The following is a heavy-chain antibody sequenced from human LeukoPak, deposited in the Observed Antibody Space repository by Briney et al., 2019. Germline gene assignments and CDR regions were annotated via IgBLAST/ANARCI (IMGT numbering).Heavy chain of an antibody. CDR1: GGSFSGYY. J-gene: IGHJ4*02. CDR2: INHSGST. Sequence: SETLSLTCAVYGGSFSGYYWSWIRQPPGKGLEWIGEINHSGSTNYNPSLKSRVTISVGTSKNQFSLKLSSVTAADTAVYYCARVRRYSGSYYIDYWGLGTLVTVSS. V-gene: IGHV4-34*01. CDR3: ARVRRYSGSYYIDY. D-gene: IGHD1-26*01.